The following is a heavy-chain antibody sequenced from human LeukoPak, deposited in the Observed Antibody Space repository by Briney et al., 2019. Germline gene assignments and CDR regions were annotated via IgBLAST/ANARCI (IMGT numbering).Heavy chain of an antibody. CDR2: INGDASNT. CDR1: GLTFNSYW. CDR3: ARAYSERYGLGYYYMDV. D-gene: IGHD1-26*01. V-gene: IGHV3-74*03. Sequence: PGGSLRLSCAASGLTFNSYWMHWVRQVAGKGLVWVARINGDASNTTYADSVKGRFTISRDNAKNTLYLQMNSLRAEDTAVYYCARAYSERYGLGYYYMDVWGKGTTVTISS. J-gene: IGHJ6*03.